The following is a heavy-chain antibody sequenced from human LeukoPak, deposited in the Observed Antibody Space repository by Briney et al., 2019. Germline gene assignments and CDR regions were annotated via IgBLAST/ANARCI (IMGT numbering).Heavy chain of an antibody. CDR3: ARQAADPYYYYGMDV. CDR1: GGSFSGYY. J-gene: IGHJ6*02. Sequence: SETLSLTCAVYGGSFSGYYWSWIRQPPGKGLEWIGEINHSGSTNYNPSLKSRVTISVDTSKNQFSLKLSSVTAADTAVYYCARQAADPYYYYGMDVWGQGTTVTVSS. V-gene: IGHV4-34*01. D-gene: IGHD6-13*01. CDR2: INHSGST.